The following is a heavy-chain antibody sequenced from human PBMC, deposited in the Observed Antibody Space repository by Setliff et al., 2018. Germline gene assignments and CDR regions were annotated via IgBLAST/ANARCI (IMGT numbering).Heavy chain of an antibody. V-gene: IGHV4-39*01. CDR2: ISHSANK. CDR3: ARHTIAMSTIISYFDY. D-gene: IGHD3-10*01. Sequence: SETLSLTCTVSGGSISDNNYYWGWIRQSPGKELEWIGGISHSANKYYTPSLKSRVTISIDTSKNQFSLKLSSVTAADTAVYYCARHTIAMSTIISYFDYWGQGTLVTVPS. J-gene: IGHJ4*02. CDR1: GGSISDNNYY.